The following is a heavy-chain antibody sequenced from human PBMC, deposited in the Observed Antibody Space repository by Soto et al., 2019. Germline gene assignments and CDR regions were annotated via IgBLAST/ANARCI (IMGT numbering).Heavy chain of an antibody. D-gene: IGHD2-15*01. CDR3: ARDRGDIVVVVAATGWFDP. J-gene: IGHJ5*02. CDR2: IIPILGIA. V-gene: IGHV1-69*08. CDR1: GGTFSSYT. Sequence: QVQLVQSGAEVKKPGSSVKVSCKASGGTFSSYTISWVRQAPGQGLEWMGRIIPILGIANYAQKFQGRVTITADKSTSTAYMELSRLRSEDTAVYYCARDRGDIVVVVAATGWFDPWGQGTLVTVSS.